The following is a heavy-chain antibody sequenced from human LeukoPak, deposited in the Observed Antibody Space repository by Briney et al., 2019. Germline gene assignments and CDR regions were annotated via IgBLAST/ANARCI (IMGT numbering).Heavy chain of an antibody. CDR3: AAPLIVGATPLDY. Sequence: GGSLRLSCAASGFTFSSYSMNWVRQAPGKGLEWVSSISSSSSYIYYADSVKGRFTISRDNAKNSLYLQMNSLRAEDTAVYYCAAPLIVGATPLDYWGQGTLVTVS. J-gene: IGHJ4*02. CDR1: GFTFSSYS. CDR2: ISSSSSYI. V-gene: IGHV3-21*01. D-gene: IGHD1-26*01.